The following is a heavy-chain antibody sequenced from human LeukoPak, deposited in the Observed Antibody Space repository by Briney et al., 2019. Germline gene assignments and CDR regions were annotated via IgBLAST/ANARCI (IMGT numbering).Heavy chain of an antibody. CDR1: GFTFSSYA. CDR3: TTDHDASGNYVISPRN. J-gene: IGHJ4*02. V-gene: IGHV3-23*01. Sequence: PGGSLRLSCAASGFTFSSYAMSWVRQAPGKGLEWVSAISGSGGSTYYADSVKGRFTISRDNSKNTLYLQMNSLRAEDTAVYYCTTDHDASGNYVISPRNWGQGTLVTISS. CDR2: ISGSGGST. D-gene: IGHD3-10*01.